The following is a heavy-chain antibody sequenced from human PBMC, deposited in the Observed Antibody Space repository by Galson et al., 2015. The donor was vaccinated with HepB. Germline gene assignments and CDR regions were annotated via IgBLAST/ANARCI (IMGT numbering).Heavy chain of an antibody. CDR2: IYYSGST. V-gene: IGHV4-39*01. D-gene: IGHD2-15*01. CDR3: ASDCSGGSCYSH. Sequence: SETLSLTCTVSGGSISSSSYYWGWIRQPPGKGLEWIGSIYYSGSTYYNPSLKSRVTISVDTSKNQFSLKLSSVTAADTAVYYCASDCSGGSCYSHWGQGTLVTVSS. J-gene: IGHJ4*02. CDR1: GGSISSSSYY.